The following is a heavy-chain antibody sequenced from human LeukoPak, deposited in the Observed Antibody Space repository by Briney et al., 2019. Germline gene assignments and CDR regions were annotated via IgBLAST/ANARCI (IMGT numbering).Heavy chain of an antibody. J-gene: IGHJ4*02. CDR2: IYHSGST. Sequence: SQTLSLTCTVSGGSISSGGYYWSWIRQPPGKGLEWIGYIYHSGSTYYNPSLKSRVTISVDTSKNQFSLKLSSVTAADTAVYYCARGIVVVPAAIDYWGQGTLVTVSS. CDR3: ARGIVVVPAAIDY. CDR1: GGSISSGGYY. V-gene: IGHV4-30-2*01. D-gene: IGHD2-2*01.